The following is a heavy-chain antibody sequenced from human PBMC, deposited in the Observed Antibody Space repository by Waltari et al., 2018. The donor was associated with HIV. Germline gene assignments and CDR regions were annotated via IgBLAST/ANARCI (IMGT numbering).Heavy chain of an antibody. CDR3: ARGADYWVY. CDR2: IYTSGST. V-gene: IGHV4-61*02. J-gene: IGHJ4*02. CDR1: GGSISSGSYY. Sequence: QVQLQESGPGLVKPSQTLSLTCTVSGGSISSGSYYWSWIRQPAGKGLEWIGRIYTSGSTNYNPSLKSRVTISVDTSKNQFSLKLSSVTAADTAVYYCARGADYWVYWGQGTLVTVSS. D-gene: IGHD6-19*01.